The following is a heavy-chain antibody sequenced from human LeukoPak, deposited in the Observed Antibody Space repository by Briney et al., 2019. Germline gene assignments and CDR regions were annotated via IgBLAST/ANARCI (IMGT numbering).Heavy chain of an antibody. D-gene: IGHD1-7*01. Sequence: PGGSLRLSCAASGFTFSSYWMHWVRQAPVRGLVWVSRINSDGSSASYADSVKGRFTISRDNAKNTLYLQMNSLRAEDTAVYYCAMNYGYYYYYMDVWGKGTTVTVSS. J-gene: IGHJ6*03. CDR3: AMNYGYYYYYMDV. CDR1: GFTFSSYW. CDR2: INSDGSSA. V-gene: IGHV3-74*01.